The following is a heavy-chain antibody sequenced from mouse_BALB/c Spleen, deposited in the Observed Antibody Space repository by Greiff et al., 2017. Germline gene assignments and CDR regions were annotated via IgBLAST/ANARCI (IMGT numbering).Heavy chain of an antibody. CDR1: GYSFTGYF. V-gene: IGHV1-37*01. J-gene: IGHJ3*01. D-gene: IGHD2-2*01. CDR2: INPYNGDT. Sequence: EVKLQESGPELVKPGASVKISCKASGYSFTGYFMNWVKQSHGKSLEWIGRINPYNGDTFYNQKFKGKATLTVDKSSSTAHMELLSLTSEDSAVYYCGRSDYGYDGGFAYWGQGTLVTVSA. CDR3: GRSDYGYDGGFAY.